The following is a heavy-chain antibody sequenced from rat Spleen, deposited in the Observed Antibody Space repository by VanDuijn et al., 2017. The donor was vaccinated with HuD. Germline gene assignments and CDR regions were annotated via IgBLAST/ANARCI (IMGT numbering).Heavy chain of an antibody. CDR1: GFTFSDFY. CDR2: ISYDDSRT. J-gene: IGHJ2*01. V-gene: IGHV5-29*01. D-gene: IGHD1-2*01. Sequence: EVQLVESDGGLVQPGRSLKLSCAASGFTFSDFYMAWVRQAPTKGLEWVATISYDDSRTYYRDTVKGRFTISRDNAKSTRYLEMDSLRSEDTATYYCTREIAFYFDYWGQGVMVTVSS. CDR3: TREIAFYFDY.